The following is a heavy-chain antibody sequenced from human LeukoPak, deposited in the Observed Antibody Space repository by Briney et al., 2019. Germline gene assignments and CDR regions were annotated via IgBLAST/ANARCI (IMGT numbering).Heavy chain of an antibody. V-gene: IGHV3-9*01. CDR3: AKDSGAFRFGDAMDV. CDR1: GFTFDDYA. J-gene: IGHJ6*02. CDR2: ISWNSGSI. Sequence: PGGSLRLSCAASGFTFDDYAMHWVRQAPGKGLEWVTGISWNSGSIGYADSVKGRFTISRDNAKNFLYLQMNSLRAEDTALYHGAKDSGAFRFGDAMDVWGQGTTVTVSS. D-gene: IGHD3-10*01.